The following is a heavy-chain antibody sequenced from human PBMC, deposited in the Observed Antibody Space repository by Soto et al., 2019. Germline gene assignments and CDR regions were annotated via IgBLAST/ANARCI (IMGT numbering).Heavy chain of an antibody. Sequence: ASVKVSCKASGGTFSSYTISWVRQAPGQGLEWMGRIIPILGIANYAQKFQGRVTITADKSTSTAYMELSSLRFEDTAVYYCARGGGIWYSSSWYPFDDWGQGTLVTVSS. CDR2: IIPILGIA. J-gene: IGHJ4*02. CDR3: ARGGGIWYSSSWYPFDD. V-gene: IGHV1-69*02. D-gene: IGHD6-13*01. CDR1: GGTFSSYT.